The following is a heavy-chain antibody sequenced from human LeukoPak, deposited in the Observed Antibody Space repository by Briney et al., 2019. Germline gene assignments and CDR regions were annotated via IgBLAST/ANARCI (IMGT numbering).Heavy chain of an antibody. CDR3: ASGYCGGDCYSPAEYFQH. V-gene: IGHV1-69*13. D-gene: IGHD2-21*02. J-gene: IGHJ1*01. Sequence: SVKVSCKASGGTFGSYAISWVRQAPGQGLEWMGGIIPIFGTANYAQKFQGRVTITADESTSTAYMELSSLRSEDTAVYYCASGYCGGDCYSPAEYFQHWGQGTLVTVSS. CDR2: IIPIFGTA. CDR1: GGTFGSYA.